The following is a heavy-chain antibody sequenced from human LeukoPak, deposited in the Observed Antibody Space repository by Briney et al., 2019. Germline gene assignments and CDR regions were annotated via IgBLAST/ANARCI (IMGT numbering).Heavy chain of an antibody. Sequence: GGSLRLSCTASGFTSGDYAMSWFRQAPGKGLEWVGFIRSKAYGGTTEYAASVKGRFTISRDDSKSIAYLQMNSLKTEDTAVYYCTRGPSGSHDAFDIWGQGTMVTVSS. D-gene: IGHD6-19*01. CDR3: TRGPSGSHDAFDI. V-gene: IGHV3-49*03. CDR1: GFTSGDYA. J-gene: IGHJ3*02. CDR2: IRSKAYGGTT.